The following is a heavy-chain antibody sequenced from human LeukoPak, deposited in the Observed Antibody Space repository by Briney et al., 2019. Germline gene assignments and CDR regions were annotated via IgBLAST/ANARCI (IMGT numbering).Heavy chain of an antibody. CDR2: ISSSSSYI. J-gene: IGHJ4*02. D-gene: IGHD2-15*01. CDR3: ARAVVVAAGVSDY. CDR1: GFTFSGYS. Sequence: PGGSLRLSCAASGFTFSGYSMNWVRQAPGKGLEWVSSISSSSSYIYYADSVKGRFTISRDNSKNTLYLQMNSLRAEDTAVYYCARAVVVAAGVSDYWGQGTLVTVSS. V-gene: IGHV3-21*01.